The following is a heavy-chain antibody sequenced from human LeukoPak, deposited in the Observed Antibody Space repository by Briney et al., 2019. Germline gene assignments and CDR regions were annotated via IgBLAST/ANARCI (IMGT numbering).Heavy chain of an antibody. J-gene: IGHJ4*02. CDR3: ARDHVGSGSYSSGERIY. V-gene: IGHV1-18*01. D-gene: IGHD1-26*01. CDR2: ITAYSGDT. Sequence: ASVKVSCKASGYNFKNYGISWVRQAPGQGLEWMGWITAYSGDTNYAQNVQGRVTMITNTSTSTAYMELSSLRSDDTAVYYCARDHVGSGSYSSGERIYWGQGTLVIVSS. CDR1: GYNFKNYG.